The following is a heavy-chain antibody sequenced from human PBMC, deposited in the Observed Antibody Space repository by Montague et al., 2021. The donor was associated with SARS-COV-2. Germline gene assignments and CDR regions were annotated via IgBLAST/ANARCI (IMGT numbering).Heavy chain of an antibody. V-gene: IGHV4-4*02. CDR2: IYHTGST. CDR1: GDSISTDNW. J-gene: IGHJ6*02. D-gene: IGHD3-10*01. Sequence: SETLSLTCVVSGDSISTDNWWTWVRLPPGKGLEWDGEIYHTGSTNYNPSLKSRVTMSVDTSKNQFSLKLSSVTAADTAVYYCARDRPRSYYYDSGTYTWGGYGMDVWGQGTTVTVSS. CDR3: ARDRPRSYYYDSGTYTWGGYGMDV.